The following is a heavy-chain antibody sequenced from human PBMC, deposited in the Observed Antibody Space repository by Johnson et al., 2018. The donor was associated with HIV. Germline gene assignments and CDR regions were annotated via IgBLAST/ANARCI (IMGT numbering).Heavy chain of an antibody. CDR1: GFTFSSYG. D-gene: IGHD6-6*01. V-gene: IGHV3-30*18. Sequence: VQLVESGGGVVQPGRSLRLSCVASGFTFSSYGMHWVRQAPGKGLEWVTIISYDGSNKYYADSVKGRFTTSRDNSKNTLYPQMSSLRTEDTAVYYCAKERQLVRAFDIWGQGTMVTVSS. CDR3: AKERQLVRAFDI. CDR2: ISYDGSNK. J-gene: IGHJ3*02.